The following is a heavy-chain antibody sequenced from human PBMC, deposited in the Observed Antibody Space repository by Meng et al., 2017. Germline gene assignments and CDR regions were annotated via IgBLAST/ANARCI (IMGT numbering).Heavy chain of an antibody. CDR2: ISSSGSTI. D-gene: IGHD1-7*01. CDR1: GFTFSDYY. J-gene: IGHJ6*02. Sequence: GESLKISCAASGFTFSDYYMSWIRQAPGKGLEWVSYISSSGSTIYYADSVKDRFTISRDNAKNSLYLQMNSLRAEDTAVYYCARDRNWNYDVWGQGTTVTVSS. V-gene: IGHV3-11*01. CDR3: ARDRNWNYDV.